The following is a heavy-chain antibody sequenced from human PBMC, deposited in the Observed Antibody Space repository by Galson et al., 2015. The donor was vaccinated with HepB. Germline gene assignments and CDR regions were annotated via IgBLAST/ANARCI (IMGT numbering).Heavy chain of an antibody. CDR3: AKADKRGYSYGIIDY. CDR1: GLTFSSYG. D-gene: IGHD5-18*01. V-gene: IGHV3-30*18. J-gene: IGHJ4*02. Sequence: SLRLSCAASGLTFSSYGMHWVRQAPGKGLEWVAVISYDGSNKYYADSVKGRFTISRDNSKNTLYLQMNSLRAEDTAVYYCAKADKRGYSYGIIDYWGQGTLVTVSS. CDR2: ISYDGSNK.